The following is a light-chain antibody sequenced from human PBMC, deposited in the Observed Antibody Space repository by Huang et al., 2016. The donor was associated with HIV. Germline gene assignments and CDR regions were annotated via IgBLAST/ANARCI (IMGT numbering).Light chain of an antibody. V-gene: IGKV1D-13*01. CDR1: QGISNT. J-gene: IGKJ4*01. CDR3: QQFNHYPLT. CDR2: DAS. Sequence: QLTQSPSSLSASVGDRVTITCRASQGISNTLAWYQQKPGKAPKLLIYDASSLQTGAPSRFSDSGSGTDFTLTISSLQPEDCATYYCQQFNHYPLTFGGGTKVEIE.